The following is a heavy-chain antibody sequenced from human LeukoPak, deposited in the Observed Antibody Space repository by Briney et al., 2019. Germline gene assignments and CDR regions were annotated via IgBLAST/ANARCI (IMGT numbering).Heavy chain of an antibody. CDR1: GFPLSRNY. D-gene: IGHD3-10*01. J-gene: IGHJ4*02. V-gene: IGHV3-53*01. Sequence: PGGSLRLLCAASGFPLSRNYMPWVPQAPGKGLECVSVHSSGGGTYYSDSVKGRLTISRDHSKHTLYLPMVRQTADDAARYYCARGADGCRHWGQGTLVTVSS. CDR3: ARGADGCRH. CDR2: HSSGGGT.